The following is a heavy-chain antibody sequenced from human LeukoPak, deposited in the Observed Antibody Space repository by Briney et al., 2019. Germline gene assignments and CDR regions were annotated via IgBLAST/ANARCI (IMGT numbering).Heavy chain of an antibody. D-gene: IGHD6-13*01. CDR3: ARDPVIPTAASDWYFDL. Sequence: GGSLRLSCAASGFTVSSNYMNWVRQAPGKGLEWVSIIYSGGSTYYADSVKGRFTISRDISKNTLHLQMNSLRAEDTAVYYCARDPVIPTAASDWYFDLWGRGTLVTVSS. V-gene: IGHV3-53*01. CDR2: IYSGGST. CDR1: GFTVSSNY. J-gene: IGHJ2*01.